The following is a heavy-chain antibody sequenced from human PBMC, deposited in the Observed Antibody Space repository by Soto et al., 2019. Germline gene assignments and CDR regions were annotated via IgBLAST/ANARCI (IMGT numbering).Heavy chain of an antibody. CDR1: GLTFSTFA. J-gene: IGHJ4*02. D-gene: IGHD2-15*01. Sequence: GGSLRLSCAASGLTFSTFAMSWVRQAPGKRLECISLISGSGGSTYYADSVKGRFTISRDNSKSTLYLQMNSLRAEDTAVYYCAKDRYCSGGSCGGLDYWGQGTLVTVSS. V-gene: IGHV3-23*01. CDR2: ISGSGGST. CDR3: AKDRYCSGGSCGGLDY.